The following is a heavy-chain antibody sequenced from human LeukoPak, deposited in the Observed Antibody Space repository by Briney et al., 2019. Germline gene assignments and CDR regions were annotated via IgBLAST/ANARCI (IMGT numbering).Heavy chain of an antibody. CDR1: GGSISSYY. CDR2: IYSSGNT. CDR3: ARRGGYSGYEQV. D-gene: IGHD5-12*01. Sequence: SQTLSLTCTVSGGSISSYYWSWIRQPPGQGLEWIGYIYSSGNTNYNPSLKSRVAISVDTSKNQFSLNLSSVTAADTAVYYCARRGGYSGYEQVWGQGTLATVSS. V-gene: IGHV4-59*08. J-gene: IGHJ4*02.